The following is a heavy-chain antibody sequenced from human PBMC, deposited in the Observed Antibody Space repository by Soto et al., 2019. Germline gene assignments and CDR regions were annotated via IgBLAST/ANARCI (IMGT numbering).Heavy chain of an antibody. Sequence: SETLALTCAVYGGSFSGYYWSWIRQPPGKGLEWIGEINHSGSTNYNPSLKSRVTISVDTSKNQFSLKLSSVTAADTAVYYCAKSYDFWSGQSSYYFDYWGQGTLVTVSS. CDR1: GGSFSGYY. CDR2: INHSGST. J-gene: IGHJ4*02. V-gene: IGHV4-34*01. CDR3: AKSYDFWSGQSSYYFDY. D-gene: IGHD3-3*01.